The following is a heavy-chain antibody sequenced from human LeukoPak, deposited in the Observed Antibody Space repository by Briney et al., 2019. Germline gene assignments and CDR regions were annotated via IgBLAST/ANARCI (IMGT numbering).Heavy chain of an antibody. D-gene: IGHD3-10*01. Sequence: PGGSLRLSCAASGFTFSTYWMHWVRQAPGKGLVWVSGVNTGGSRTNYADSVKGRFTISRDNAKNTLHLQMNSLRAEDTAVYYCARDGLVVRGTFPENWFDPWGQGTLVTVSS. CDR2: VNTGGSRT. CDR1: GFTFSTYW. J-gene: IGHJ5*02. CDR3: ARDGLVVRGTFPENWFDP. V-gene: IGHV3-74*01.